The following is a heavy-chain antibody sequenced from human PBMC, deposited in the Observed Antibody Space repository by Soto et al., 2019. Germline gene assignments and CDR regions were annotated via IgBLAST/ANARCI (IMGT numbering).Heavy chain of an antibody. Sequence: SETLSLTCAVSGYSITNGYYWGWIRQPPGQGLEWIGTIYHSGSTYYNPSLKTRVTISVDTSKNQFSLKLSSVTAADTAVYYCARALYCSGGSCSLLRGMDVWGQGTTVTVS. D-gene: IGHD2-15*01. CDR3: ARALYCSGGSCSLLRGMDV. J-gene: IGHJ6*02. CDR2: IYHSGST. CDR1: GYSITNGYY. V-gene: IGHV4-38-2*01.